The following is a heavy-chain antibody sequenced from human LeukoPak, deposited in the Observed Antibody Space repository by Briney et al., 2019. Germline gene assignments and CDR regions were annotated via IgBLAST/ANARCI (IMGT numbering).Heavy chain of an antibody. Sequence: GGSLRLSCAASGFAFSRYGMHWVRQAPGKGLEWVAFIRSDGSNKYYADSVKGRFTISRDNSKNTLYLQMNSLRAEDTAVYYCAKDPDCTSGICYTFFDYWGQGTLVTVSS. J-gene: IGHJ4*02. V-gene: IGHV3-30*02. CDR1: GFAFSRYG. CDR3: AKDPDCTSGICYTFFDY. CDR2: IRSDGSNK. D-gene: IGHD2-8*01.